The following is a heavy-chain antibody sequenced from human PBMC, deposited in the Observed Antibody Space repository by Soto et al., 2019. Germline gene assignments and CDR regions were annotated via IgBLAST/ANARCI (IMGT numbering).Heavy chain of an antibody. CDR1: GYTFTSYG. V-gene: IGHV1-18*01. D-gene: IGHD2-2*01. J-gene: IGHJ4*01. CDR2: ISAYNGNT. CDR3: AIDCISTCCNDF. Sequence: ASVKVSCKASGYTFTSYGISLVRQAPGQGLEGMGWISAYNGNTNYAQKLQGRVTMTTDTSTSTAYMELRSLRSDDTAVYYFAIDCISTCCNDFWGQGTLVTVSS.